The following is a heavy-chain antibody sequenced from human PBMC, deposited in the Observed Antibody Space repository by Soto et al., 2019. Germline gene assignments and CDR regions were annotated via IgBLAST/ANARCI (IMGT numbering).Heavy chain of an antibody. V-gene: IGHV4-59*01. CDR1: GGSISNYY. Sequence: QVQLQESGPGLVKASETLSLTCTVSGGSISNYYCSWIRQPPGKGLEWIGYIYYSGSTNYNPSLKIRVTIPVDTSKNQFSLNLSSVTAADTAVYYCARAGAATLSDYWGQGTLVTVSS. J-gene: IGHJ4*02. CDR3: ARAGAATLSDY. CDR2: IYYSGST. D-gene: IGHD2-15*01.